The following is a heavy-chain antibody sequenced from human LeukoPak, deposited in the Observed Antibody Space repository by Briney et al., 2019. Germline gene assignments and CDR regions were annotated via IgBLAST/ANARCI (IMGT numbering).Heavy chain of an antibody. J-gene: IGHJ4*02. CDR3: TTGSRDYYDSSGYYYVDFDY. V-gene: IGHV3-15*01. CDR2: IKSKTDGGTT. CDR1: GFTFSNAW. Sequence: GGSLRLSCAASGFTFSNAWMSWVRQAPGKGLEWVGRIKSKTDGGTTDYAAPVKGRFTISRDDSKNTLYLQMNSLKTEDTAVYYCTTGSRDYYDSSGYYYVDFDYWGQGTLVTVSS. D-gene: IGHD3-22*01.